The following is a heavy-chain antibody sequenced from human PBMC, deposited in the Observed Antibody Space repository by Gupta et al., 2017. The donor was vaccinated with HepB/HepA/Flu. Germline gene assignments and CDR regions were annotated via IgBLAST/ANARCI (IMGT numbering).Heavy chain of an antibody. J-gene: IGHJ3*02. V-gene: IGHV3-48*02. CDR2: ISGSGSTI. CDR3: ASNGTTVTAARVPAFDI. Sequence: LEWVSFISGSGSTIHYADAVKGRFTISRDSANNSLYLQMNNLRDEDTAVYYCASNGTTVTAARVPAFDIWGQGTMVTVSS. D-gene: IGHD4-17*01.